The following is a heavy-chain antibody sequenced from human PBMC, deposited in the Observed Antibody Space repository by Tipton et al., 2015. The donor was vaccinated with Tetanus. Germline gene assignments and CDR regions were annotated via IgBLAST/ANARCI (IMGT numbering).Heavy chain of an antibody. CDR3: AREADCRGASCFPGGFGN. CDR2: SWYDGTDK. CDR1: GFTFSSYG. V-gene: IGHV3-33*01. J-gene: IGHJ4*02. Sequence: SLRLSCAASGFTFSSYGIHWVRQAPGKGLEWVSVSWYDGTDKYYADSVKGRFTISRDNSKNTLYLQMNSLRAEDTAVYYCAREADCRGASCFPGGFGNWGQRPQVAVSS. D-gene: IGHD2-15*01.